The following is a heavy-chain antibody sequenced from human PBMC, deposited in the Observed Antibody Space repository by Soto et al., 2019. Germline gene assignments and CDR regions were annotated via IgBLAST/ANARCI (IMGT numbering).Heavy chain of an antibody. CDR1: GGSICSGDYD. V-gene: IGHV4-30-4*02. CDR3: ARGLGYDSSGYYHAFDY. D-gene: IGHD3-22*01. J-gene: IGHJ4*02. CDR2: IYYSGST. Sequence: PSDTLALACTVSGGSICSGDYDGSLILQPPGKGLEWIGYIYYSGSTYYNPSLRSRVTISVDTSKNQFSLKLGSVTAADTAVYYCARGLGYDSSGYYHAFDYWGQGTLVTVSS.